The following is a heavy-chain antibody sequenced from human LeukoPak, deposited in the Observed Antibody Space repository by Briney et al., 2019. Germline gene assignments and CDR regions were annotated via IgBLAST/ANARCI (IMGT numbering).Heavy chain of an antibody. CDR2: INHSGST. D-gene: IGHD4-17*01. J-gene: IGHJ4*02. CDR1: GGSISSGGYS. Sequence: PSETLSLTCAVSGGSISSGGYSWSWIRQPPGKGLEWIGEINHSGSTNYNPSLKSRVTISVDTSKNQFSLKLSSVTAADTAVYYCARGSGGDYRNLYYFDYWGQGTLVTVSS. V-gene: IGHV4-34*01. CDR3: ARGSGGDYRNLYYFDY.